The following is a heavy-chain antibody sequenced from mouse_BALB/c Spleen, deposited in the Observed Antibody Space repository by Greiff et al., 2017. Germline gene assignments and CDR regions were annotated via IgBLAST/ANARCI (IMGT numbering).Heavy chain of an antibody. CDR3: ATITTVVAKAMDY. V-gene: IGHV5-9-3*01. D-gene: IGHD1-1*01. J-gene: IGHJ4*01. CDR1: GFTFSSYA. CDR2: ISSGGSYT. Sequence: EVKVVESGGGLVKPGGSLKLSCAASGFTFSSYAMSWVRQTPEKRLEWVATISSGGSYTYYPDSVKGRFTISRDNAKNTLYLQMSSLRSEDTAMYYCATITTVVAKAMDYWGQGTSVTVSS.